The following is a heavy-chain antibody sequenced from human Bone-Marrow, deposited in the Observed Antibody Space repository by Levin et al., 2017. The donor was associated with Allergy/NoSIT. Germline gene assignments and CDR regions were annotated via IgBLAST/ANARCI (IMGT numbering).Heavy chain of an antibody. Sequence: GESLKISCKGSGYNFTTYWVAWVRQMPGKGLEWMGIIYPGDSDITYSPPFVGQVTISIDKSITTAYLQWTSLKASDSATYYCARSGDDPELRAAPGHYFDSWGQGSLVTVSS. D-gene: IGHD6-13*01. J-gene: IGHJ4*02. CDR2: IYPGDSDI. V-gene: IGHV5-51*01. CDR1: GYNFTTYW. CDR3: ARSGDDPELRAAPGHYFDS.